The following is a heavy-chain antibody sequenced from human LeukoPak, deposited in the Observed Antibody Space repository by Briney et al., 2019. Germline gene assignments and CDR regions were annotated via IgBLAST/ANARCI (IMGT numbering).Heavy chain of an antibody. V-gene: IGHV1-2*02. J-gene: IGHJ4*02. Sequence: ASVKVSCKASGYTFTGYYMHWVRQAPGQGLEWMGWINPNSGGTNYAQKFQGRVTMTRDTPISTAYMELSRLRSDDTAAYYCARDFGDYGGFDYWGQGTLVTVSS. CDR1: GYTFTGYY. D-gene: IGHD4-17*01. CDR3: ARDFGDYGGFDY. CDR2: INPNSGGT.